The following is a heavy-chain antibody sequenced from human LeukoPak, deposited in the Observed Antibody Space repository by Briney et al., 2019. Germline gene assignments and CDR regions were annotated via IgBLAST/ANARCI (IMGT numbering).Heavy chain of an antibody. J-gene: IGHJ4*02. CDR3: ASSQSPPSYDFWSGYYYDY. D-gene: IGHD3-3*01. CDR1: GYTFTSYG. Sequence: ASVKVSCKASGYTFTSYGISWVRQAPGQGLEWMGGIIPIFGTANYAQKFQGRVTITADESTSTAYMELSSLRSEDTAVYYWASSQSPPSYDFWSGYYYDYWGQGTLVTVSS. V-gene: IGHV1-69*13. CDR2: IIPIFGTA.